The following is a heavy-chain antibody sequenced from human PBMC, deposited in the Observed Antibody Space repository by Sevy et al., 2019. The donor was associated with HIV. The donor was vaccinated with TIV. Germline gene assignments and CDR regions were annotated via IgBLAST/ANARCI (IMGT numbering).Heavy chain of an antibody. Sequence: SETLSLTCAVYGGSFSGYYWSWIRQPPGKGLEWIGEINHSGSTNYNPFPKSRVTISVDTSKNQFSLKLSSVTAADTAVYYCATSTVTTGDWFDPWGQGTLVTVSS. D-gene: IGHD4-17*01. CDR2: INHSGST. V-gene: IGHV4-34*01. CDR1: GGSFSGYY. J-gene: IGHJ5*02. CDR3: ATSTVTTGDWFDP.